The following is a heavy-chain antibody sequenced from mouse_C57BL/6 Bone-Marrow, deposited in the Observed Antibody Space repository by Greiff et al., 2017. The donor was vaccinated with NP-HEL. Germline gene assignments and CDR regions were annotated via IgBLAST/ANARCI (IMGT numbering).Heavy chain of an antibody. Sequence: EVQLVESGPGLVKPSQSLSLTCSATGYSIISGYYWNWIRQFPGNKLEWMAYISYDGSNNYNPSLKNRISITRDISKNQFFLKLTSVTTEDTATYYCAREGGYYGSPFAYWGQGTLVTVSA. D-gene: IGHD1-1*01. CDR3: AREGGYYGSPFAY. CDR2: ISYDGSN. V-gene: IGHV3-6*01. J-gene: IGHJ3*01. CDR1: GYSIISGYY.